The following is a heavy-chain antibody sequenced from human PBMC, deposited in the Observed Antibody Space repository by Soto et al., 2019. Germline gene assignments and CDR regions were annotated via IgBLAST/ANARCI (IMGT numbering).Heavy chain of an antibody. Sequence: GGSLRLSCAASGFTFSSYGMHWVRQAPGKGLEWVAVISYDGSNKYYADSVKGRFTISRDNSKNTLYLQMNSLRAENTAVNYCAKGSYENYFDYWGQGTLVTVSS. V-gene: IGHV3-30*18. J-gene: IGHJ4*02. CDR2: ISYDGSNK. CDR1: GFTFSSYG. CDR3: AKGSYENYFDY. D-gene: IGHD5-18*01.